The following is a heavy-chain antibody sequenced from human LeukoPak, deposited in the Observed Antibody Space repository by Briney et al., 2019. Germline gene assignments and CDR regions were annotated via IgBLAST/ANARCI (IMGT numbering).Heavy chain of an antibody. CDR2: ISAYNGNT. V-gene: IGHV1-18*01. CDR3: ARDRSYCSGGNCYSYLTLDY. J-gene: IGHJ4*02. D-gene: IGHD2-15*01. CDR1: GYTFTSYG. Sequence: ASVKVSCKASGYTFTSYGISWVRQAPGQGLEWMGWISAYNGNTNYAQKLQGRVTMTTDTSASTAYMELSSLRSEDTAVFYCARDRSYCSGGNCYSYLTLDYWGQGTLVTVSS.